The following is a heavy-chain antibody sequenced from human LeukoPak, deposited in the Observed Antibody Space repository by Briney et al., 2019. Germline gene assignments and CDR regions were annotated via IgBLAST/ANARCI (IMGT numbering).Heavy chain of an antibody. Sequence: PSETLSLTCTVSGGSISSSSYYWGWIPQPPGKGLEWIASIYYSGSTYYKSSLKSRVTISVDSSKNQFSLRLNSVTAADTAVYFCARQGSARANWFDPWGQGTLVTVSS. D-gene: IGHD6-6*01. V-gene: IGHV4-39*01. J-gene: IGHJ5*02. CDR1: GGSISSSSYY. CDR2: IYYSGST. CDR3: ARQGSARANWFDP.